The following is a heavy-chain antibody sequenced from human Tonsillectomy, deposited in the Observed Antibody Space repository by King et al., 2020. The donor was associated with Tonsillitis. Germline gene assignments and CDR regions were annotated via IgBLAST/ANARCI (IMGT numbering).Heavy chain of an antibody. CDR3: ARDGEQNVVVVAAV. D-gene: IGHD2-15*01. J-gene: IGHJ6*02. V-gene: IGHV3-11*01. CDR1: GFTFSDYY. CDR2: ISSSGSTI. Sequence: QLVQSGGGLVKPGGSLRLSCAASGFTFSDYYMSWIRQAPGKGLEWVSYISSSGSTIYYADSVKGRFTIPRDNAKNSLYLQMNSLRAEDTAVYYCARDGEQNVVVVAAVWGQGTTVTVSS.